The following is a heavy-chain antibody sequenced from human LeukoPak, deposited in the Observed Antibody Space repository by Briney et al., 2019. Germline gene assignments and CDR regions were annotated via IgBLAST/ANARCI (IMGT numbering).Heavy chain of an antibody. D-gene: IGHD4-23*01. J-gene: IGHJ4*02. CDR2: MNHSGSA. V-gene: IGHV4-34*01. CDR1: GGSFSGYY. CDR3: AYGGHSLEY. Sequence: SELLSLTCAVYGGSFSGYYWNWIRQPPGKGLEWIGEMNHSGSANYSPSLKSRVTISVDTSKNQFSLKLSSVTAADTAVYYCAYGGHSLEYWGQGTLVTVSS.